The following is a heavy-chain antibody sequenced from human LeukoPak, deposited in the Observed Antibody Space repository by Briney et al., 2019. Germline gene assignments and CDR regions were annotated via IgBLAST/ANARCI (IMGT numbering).Heavy chain of an antibody. CDR2: IVVGSGNT. Sequence: ASVKVSCKASGSTFTSSAVQWVPQARGQRLEWIGWIVVGSGNTNYAQKFQERVTITRDMSTSTAYMELSSLRSEDTAVYYCAADSGYDWDYWGQGTLVTVSS. D-gene: IGHD5-12*01. CDR3: AADSGYDWDY. V-gene: IGHV1-58*01. J-gene: IGHJ4*02. CDR1: GSTFTSSA.